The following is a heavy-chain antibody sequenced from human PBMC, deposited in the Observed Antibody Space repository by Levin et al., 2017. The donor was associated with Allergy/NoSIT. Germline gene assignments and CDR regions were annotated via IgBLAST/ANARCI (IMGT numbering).Heavy chain of an antibody. CDR1: GFTFSSYD. J-gene: IGHJ6*02. D-gene: IGHD1-7*01. V-gene: IGHV3-13*01. CDR3: ARGRPGTTIMDV. Sequence: HAGGSLRLSCAASGFTFSSYDMHWVRQGIGKGLEWVSVIGTAGDTYYPASVKGRFTISRENAKNSLYLQMNSLRAGDTAVYYCARGRPGTTIMDVWGQGTTVTVSS. CDR2: IGTAGDT.